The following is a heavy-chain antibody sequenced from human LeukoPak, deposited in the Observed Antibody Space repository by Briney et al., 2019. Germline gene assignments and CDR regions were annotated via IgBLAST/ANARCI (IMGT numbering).Heavy chain of an antibody. D-gene: IGHD3-10*01. CDR1: GFTFSDYY. V-gene: IGHV3-11*04. CDR3: ARDVGYFGSGSYPDYFDY. Sequence: NPGRSLRLSCAASGFTFSDYYMSWIRQAPGKGLDWVSYIGSRGATIYYADSVKGRFTISRDNAKNSLYLQMNSLRAEDTAVYYCARDVGYFGSGSYPDYFDYWGQGILVTVSS. CDR2: IGSRGATI. J-gene: IGHJ4*02.